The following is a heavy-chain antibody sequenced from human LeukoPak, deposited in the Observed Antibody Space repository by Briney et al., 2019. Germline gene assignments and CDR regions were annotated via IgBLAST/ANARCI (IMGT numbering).Heavy chain of an antibody. Sequence: GGSLRLSCAASGFTFSSYEMNWVRQAPGKGLEWVSYISNTERTIYYADSVRGRFTISRDNAKNSLYLQMSSLRAEDTAVYYCARARQQMATSYFDYWGQGTLVTVSS. D-gene: IGHD5-12*01. CDR2: ISNTERTI. CDR3: ARARQQMATSYFDY. J-gene: IGHJ4*02. CDR1: GFTFSSYE. V-gene: IGHV3-48*03.